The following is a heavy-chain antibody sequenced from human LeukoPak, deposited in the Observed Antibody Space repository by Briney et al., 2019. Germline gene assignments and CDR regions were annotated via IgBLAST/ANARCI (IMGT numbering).Heavy chain of an antibody. D-gene: IGHD1-26*01. CDR3: ARDRFSGSFSGFDY. Sequence: SETLSLTCTVSGGSFSPDYWSWIREPAGQGLVWIGRIYTSGSSNYNPSLKSRATMSVDTSKNQISLKLTSVTAADTAVYYCARDRFSGSFSGFDYWGQGALVTVSS. J-gene: IGHJ4*02. CDR1: GGSFSPDY. CDR2: IYTSGSS. V-gene: IGHV4-4*07.